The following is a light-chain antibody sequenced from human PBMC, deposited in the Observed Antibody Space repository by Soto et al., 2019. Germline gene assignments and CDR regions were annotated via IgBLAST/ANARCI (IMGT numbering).Light chain of an antibody. J-gene: IGKJ4*01. Sequence: IVTTPAPAALSVSPGERAILSGRASQSVGSNVAWYQQKPGQAPRLLIFGASSRATGVPARFSGSGSGTEFTLTISSLEPEDFAVYYCQQYGRLPRTFGRGTKVDI. CDR2: GAS. V-gene: IGKV3-15*01. CDR3: QQYGRLPRT. CDR1: QSVGSN.